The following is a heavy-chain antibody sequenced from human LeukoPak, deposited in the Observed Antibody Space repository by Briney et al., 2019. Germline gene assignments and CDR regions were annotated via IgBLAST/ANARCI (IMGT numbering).Heavy chain of an antibody. CDR1: GGSISRYY. CDR3: ARGAYSSVSEGPYFYYMDV. J-gene: IGHJ6*03. V-gene: IGHV4-59*01. Sequence: SETLSLTCSVSGGSISRYYWSWIRQPPGKGLEWIGYIFYTGSTNYNPSLKSRVTMSLDTSKNQVSLKLTSVTAADTAVYLCARGAYSSVSEGPYFYYMDVWGKGTTVTVSS. CDR2: IFYTGST. D-gene: IGHD1-26*01.